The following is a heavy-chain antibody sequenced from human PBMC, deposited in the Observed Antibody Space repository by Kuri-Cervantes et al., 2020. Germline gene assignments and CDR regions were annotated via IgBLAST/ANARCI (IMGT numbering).Heavy chain of an antibody. CDR2: IYYSGST. V-gene: IGHV4-39*07. D-gene: IGHD2-15*01. CDR1: GGSISSRSYY. CDR3: ARVNLSRYCSGGTFYSVFYMDV. J-gene: IGHJ6*03. Sequence: SETLSLTCTVSGGSISSRSYYWGWIRQPPGKGLEWIGSIYYSGSTNYNPSLKSRVTISVDKSKNQFSLKLSSVTAADTAVYYCARVNLSRYCSGGTFYSVFYMDVWGKGTTVTVSS.